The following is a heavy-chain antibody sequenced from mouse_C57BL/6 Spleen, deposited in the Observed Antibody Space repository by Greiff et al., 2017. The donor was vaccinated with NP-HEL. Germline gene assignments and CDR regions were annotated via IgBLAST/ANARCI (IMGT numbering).Heavy chain of an antibody. D-gene: IGHD1-1*01. J-gene: IGHJ2*01. V-gene: IGHV1-53*01. Sequence: VKLKQPGTELVKPGASVKLSCKASGYTFTSYWMHWVKQRPGQGLEWIGNINPSNGGTNYNEKFKSKATLTVDKSSSTAYMQLSSLTSEDSAVYYCAREGVYYGSSPFDYWGQGTTLTVSS. CDR1: GYTFTSYW. CDR2: INPSNGGT. CDR3: AREGVYYGSSPFDY.